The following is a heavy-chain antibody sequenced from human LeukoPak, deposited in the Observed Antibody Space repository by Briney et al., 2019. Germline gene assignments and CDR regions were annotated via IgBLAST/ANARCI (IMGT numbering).Heavy chain of an antibody. D-gene: IGHD2-21*01. CDR1: GYTFTSYD. V-gene: IGHV1-8*01. CDR2: MNPNSGNT. J-gene: IGHJ6*02. CDR3: ARVPSYNGGEGFYFYGLDV. Sequence: ASVKVSCKASGYTFTSYDINWVRQATGQGLEWMGWMNPNSGNTGCAQKLQGRVTMTRDTSISTAYMELSSLACEDTAVYYCARVPSYNGGEGFYFYGLDVWGHGTTVTVSS.